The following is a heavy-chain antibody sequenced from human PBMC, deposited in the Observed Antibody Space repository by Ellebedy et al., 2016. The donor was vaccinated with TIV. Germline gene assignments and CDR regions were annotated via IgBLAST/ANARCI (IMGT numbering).Heavy chain of an antibody. D-gene: IGHD3-22*01. Sequence: MPSETLSLTCTVSGGSIRSYYWSWIRQPPGKGLEWIGYIYYSGSTNYNPSLKSRVTISGDTSKNQFSLKLSSVTAADTAVYYCARTYDPPWYYFDYWGQGTLVTVSS. CDR1: GGSIRSYY. CDR2: IYYSGST. CDR3: ARTYDPPWYYFDY. V-gene: IGHV4-59*08. J-gene: IGHJ4*02.